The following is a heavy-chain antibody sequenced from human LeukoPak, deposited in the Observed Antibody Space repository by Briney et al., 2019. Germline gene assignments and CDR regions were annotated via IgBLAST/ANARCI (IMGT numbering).Heavy chain of an antibody. CDR1: GFTFSSYS. J-gene: IGHJ4*02. Sequence: GGSLRLSCAASGFTFSSYSMTWVRQAPGKGLEWVSSISSSSSYIYYADSVKGRFTISRDNAKNSLYLQMKRLTADDTAIYYCANHNWNDVIDNWGQGTLVTVSS. V-gene: IGHV3-21*01. CDR3: ANHNWNDVIDN. CDR2: ISSSSSYI. D-gene: IGHD1-20*01.